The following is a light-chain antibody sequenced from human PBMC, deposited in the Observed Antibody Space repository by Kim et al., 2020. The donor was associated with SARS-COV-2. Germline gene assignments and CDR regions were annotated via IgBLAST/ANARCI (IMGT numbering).Light chain of an antibody. CDR2: GAS. Sequence: EIVLTQSPGTLSLSPGERATLSCTASQSVTSSYLAWYQQKPGQPPRLLIYGASSRATGIPDRFSGSGSGTDFTLTISRLEPEDFAVYYCQQYGSSRTFGQGTKVDIK. J-gene: IGKJ1*01. V-gene: IGKV3-20*01. CDR3: QQYGSSRT. CDR1: QSVTSSY.